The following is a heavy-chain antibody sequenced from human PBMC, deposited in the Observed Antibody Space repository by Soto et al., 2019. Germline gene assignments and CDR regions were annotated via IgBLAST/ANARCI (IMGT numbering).Heavy chain of an antibody. Sequence: QVQLVESGGGVVQPGRSLRLSCAASGFTFSSYAMHWVRQAPGKGLEWVAVISYDGSNKYYADSVKGRFTISRDNSKNTLYLQMNSLRAEDTAVYYCYNLDIMITFGGVRGDYWGQGTLVTVSS. J-gene: IGHJ4*02. V-gene: IGHV3-30-3*01. CDR1: GFTFSSYA. D-gene: IGHD3-16*01. CDR3: YNLDIMITFGGVRGDY. CDR2: ISYDGSNK.